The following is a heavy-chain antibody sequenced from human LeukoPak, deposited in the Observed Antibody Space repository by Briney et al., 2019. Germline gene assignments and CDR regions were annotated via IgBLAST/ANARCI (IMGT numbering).Heavy chain of an antibody. CDR1: GYTFTSYD. CDR3: ARGPPNWGYDY. D-gene: IGHD7-27*01. CDR2: VSPNSGNT. V-gene: IGHV1-8*01. J-gene: IGHJ4*02. Sequence: ASEKVSCKASGYTFTSYDINWVRQATGQGPEWMGWVSPNSGNTGYAQKFQGRVTMTRSTSMSTAYMELSSLRSEDTAVYYCARGPPNWGYDYWGQGTLVTVSS.